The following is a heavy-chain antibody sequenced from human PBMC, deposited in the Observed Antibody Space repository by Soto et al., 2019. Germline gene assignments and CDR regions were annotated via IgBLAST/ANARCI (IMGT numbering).Heavy chain of an antibody. D-gene: IGHD3-9*01. V-gene: IGHV4-59*01. CDR3: ARGVRYFDWLLPYYFDY. CDR2: ISYSGST. J-gene: IGHJ4*02. CDR1: GDSISTYY. Sequence: QVQLQESGPGLVKPSETLSLSCTVSGDSISTYYWTWIRQPPGKGLEWIGCISYSGSTNYNPSRKGRVTISVDTAKNQCSLTLNSVTAADTAVYYCARGVRYFDWLLPYYFDYWGQGTLVTVSS.